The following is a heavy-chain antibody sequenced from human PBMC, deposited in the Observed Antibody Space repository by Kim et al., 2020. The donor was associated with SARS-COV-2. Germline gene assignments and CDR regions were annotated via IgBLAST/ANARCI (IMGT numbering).Heavy chain of an antibody. J-gene: IGHJ6*03. CDR3: TRQPFTIFGVVSYYYYMDV. D-gene: IGHD3-3*01. CDR2: IRSKANSYAT. Sequence: GGSLRHSCAASGFTFSGSAMHWVRQASGKGLEWVGRIRSKANSYATAYAASVKGRFTISRDDSKNTAYLQMNSLKTEDTAVYYCTRQPFTIFGVVSYYYYMDVWGKGTTVTVSS. V-gene: IGHV3-73*01. CDR1: GFTFSGSA.